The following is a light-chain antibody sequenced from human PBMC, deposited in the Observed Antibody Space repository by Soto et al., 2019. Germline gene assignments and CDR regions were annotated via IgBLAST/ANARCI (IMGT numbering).Light chain of an antibody. V-gene: IGKV1-39*01. CDR2: AAS. CDR3: QQSYSLT. CDR1: QSISSY. J-gene: IGKJ1*01. Sequence: IQMTQSPSSLSSSVGDSVTITCRASQSISSYLNWYQQKPGKAPKRLIYAASSLQSGVPSRFSGRGSGTDFTLTISSLQPEDFATYYCQQSYSLTFGQGTKVDIK.